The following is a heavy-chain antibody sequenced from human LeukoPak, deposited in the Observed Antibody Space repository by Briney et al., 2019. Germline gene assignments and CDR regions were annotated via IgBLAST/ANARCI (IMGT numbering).Heavy chain of an antibody. CDR1: GFTFSSYE. CDR2: IKLDGSEA. J-gene: IGHJ4*02. CDR3: ARDQTPYY. V-gene: IGHV3-7*01. Sequence: GGSLRLSCAASGFTFSSYEMTWVRQAPGKGLEWVANIKLDGSEAYYVDSVKGRFTISRDNTQNSLYLQMNSLRAEDTAVYYCARDQTPYYWGQGTLVTVSS.